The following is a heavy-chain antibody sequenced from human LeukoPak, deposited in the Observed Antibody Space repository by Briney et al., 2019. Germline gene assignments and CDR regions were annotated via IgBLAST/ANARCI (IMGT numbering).Heavy chain of an antibody. V-gene: IGHV4-39*01. CDR3: ARQSTTVMDFDY. CDR1: GFTFSSYY. J-gene: IGHJ4*02. Sequence: GSLRLSCAASGFTFSSYYWGWIRQPPGKGLEWIGSIYYSGSTYYNPSLKSRVTISVDTSKNQFSLKLSSVTAADTAVYYCARQSTTVMDFDYWGQGTLVTVSS. CDR2: IYYSGST. D-gene: IGHD4-17*01.